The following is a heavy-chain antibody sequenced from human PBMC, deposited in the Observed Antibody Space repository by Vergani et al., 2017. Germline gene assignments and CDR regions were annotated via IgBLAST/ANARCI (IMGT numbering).Heavy chain of an antibody. D-gene: IGHD3-16*01. Sequence: EVQLLESGGGLVQPGGSLRLSCAASGFTFSSYAMSWVRQAPGKGLEWVSVIYSGGSSTYYADSVKGRFTISRDNSKNTLYLQMNSLRAEDTAVYYCAKDGGYYYYMDVWGKGTTVTVSS. CDR3: AKDGGYYYYMDV. CDR2: IYSGGSST. CDR1: GFTFSSYA. J-gene: IGHJ6*03. V-gene: IGHV3-23*03.